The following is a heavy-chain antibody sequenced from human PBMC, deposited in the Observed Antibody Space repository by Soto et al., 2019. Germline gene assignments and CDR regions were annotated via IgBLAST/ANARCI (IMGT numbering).Heavy chain of an antibody. D-gene: IGHD3-16*02. CDR3: ARDREYDYIWGSYRYFDY. V-gene: IGHV3-21*01. Sequence: GGSLRLSCAASGFTFSSYSMNWVRQAPGKGLEWVSSISSSSSYIYYADSVKGRFTISRDNAKNSLYLQMNSLRAEDTAVYYCARDREYDYIWGSYRYFDYWGQGTPVTVSS. J-gene: IGHJ4*02. CDR1: GFTFSSYS. CDR2: ISSSSSYI.